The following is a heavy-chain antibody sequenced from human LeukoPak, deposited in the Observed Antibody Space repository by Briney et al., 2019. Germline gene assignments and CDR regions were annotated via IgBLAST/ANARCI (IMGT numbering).Heavy chain of an antibody. J-gene: IGHJ3*02. Sequence: SVKVSCKASGFTLTSSGVQWVRQARGQRLEWIGWIVVGSGNTNYAQKFQERVTITRDMSTSTAYMELSSLRSEDTAVYYCAADRGAVAGNDIWGQGTMVTMSS. CDR1: GFTLTSSG. V-gene: IGHV1-58*01. CDR3: AADRGAVAGNDI. CDR2: IVVGSGNT. D-gene: IGHD6-19*01.